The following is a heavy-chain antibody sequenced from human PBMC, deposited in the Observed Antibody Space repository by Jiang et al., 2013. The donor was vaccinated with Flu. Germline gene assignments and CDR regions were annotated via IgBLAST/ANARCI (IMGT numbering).Heavy chain of an antibody. V-gene: IGHV3-30*04. CDR2: MSNDGRNE. Sequence: PGKGLEWVALMSNDGRNEYYADSVKGRFTISRDNSKNTLYLQMNSLRRDDTAVYFCATLRGSTYDTYLMDFWGQGTLVSVSS. D-gene: IGHD4-11*01. CDR3: ATLRGSTYDTYLMDF. J-gene: IGHJ4*02.